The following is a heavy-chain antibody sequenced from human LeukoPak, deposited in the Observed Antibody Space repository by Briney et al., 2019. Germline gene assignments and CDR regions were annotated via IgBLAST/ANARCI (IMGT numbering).Heavy chain of an antibody. CDR1: GYTFTSYY. V-gene: IGHV1-46*01. CDR3: ARQGILTGYYAYYYYYMDV. D-gene: IGHD3-9*01. J-gene: IGHJ6*03. Sequence: GASVKVSCKASGYTFTSYYMHWVRQAPGQGLEWMGIINPSGGSTSYAQKFQGRVTITTDESTSTAYMELSSLRSEDTAVYYCARQGILTGYYAYYYYYMDVWGKGTTVTVSS. CDR2: INPSGGST.